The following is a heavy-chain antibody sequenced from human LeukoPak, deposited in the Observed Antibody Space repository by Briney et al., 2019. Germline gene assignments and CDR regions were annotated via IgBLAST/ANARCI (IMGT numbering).Heavy chain of an antibody. CDR1: GFSFSTSW. CDR2: INSDASST. J-gene: IGHJ4*02. D-gene: IGHD4-11*01. CDR3: VRLYDDYTNGHFDS. Sequence: PGGSLRLSCAASGFSFSTSWMHWVRQVPGKGLVWVSLINSDASSTTYADSVKGRFTISRDNAKNSLYLQLNSLRAEDTAVYYCVRLYDDYTNGHFDSWGQGTLVTVSS. V-gene: IGHV3-74*03.